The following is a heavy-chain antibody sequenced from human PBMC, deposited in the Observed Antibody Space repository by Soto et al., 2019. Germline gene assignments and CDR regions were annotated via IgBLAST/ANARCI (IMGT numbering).Heavy chain of an antibody. CDR3: AKDAVDFWSGYNPVSYFDY. CDR1: GFTFSSYA. V-gene: IGHV3-23*01. Sequence: PGGSQRLSCAASGFTFSSYAMSWVRQAPGKGLEWVSAISGSGGSTYYADSVKGRFTISRDNSKNTLYLQMNSLRAEDTAVYYCAKDAVDFWSGYNPVSYFDYWGQGTLATVSS. D-gene: IGHD3-3*01. CDR2: ISGSGGST. J-gene: IGHJ4*02.